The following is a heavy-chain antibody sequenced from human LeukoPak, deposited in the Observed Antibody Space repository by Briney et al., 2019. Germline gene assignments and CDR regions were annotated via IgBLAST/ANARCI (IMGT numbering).Heavy chain of an antibody. CDR3: ARASSSSGDY. CDR1: GGSFSGYY. V-gene: IGHV4-34*01. J-gene: IGHJ4*02. D-gene: IGHD6-6*01. CDR2: INHSGST. Sequence: SETLSLTCAVYGGSFSGYYWSWIRQPPGKGLEWIGEINHSGSTNYNPSLKSRVTISVDTSKNQFSLKLSSVTAANTAVYYCARASSSSGDYWGQGTLVTVSS.